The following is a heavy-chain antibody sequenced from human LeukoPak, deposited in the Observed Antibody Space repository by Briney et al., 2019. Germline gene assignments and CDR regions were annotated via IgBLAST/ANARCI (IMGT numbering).Heavy chain of an antibody. D-gene: IGHD6-25*01. CDR1: GGSFSGYY. J-gene: IGHJ4*02. CDR3: ARDHRGSGLDY. Sequence: SETLSLTCAVYGGSFSGYYWSWIRQPPGKGLEWIGEINHSGSTNYNPSLKSRVTISVDTSKNQFSLKLSSVTAADTAVYYCARDHRGSGLDYWGQGTLVTVSS. CDR2: INHSGST. V-gene: IGHV4-34*01.